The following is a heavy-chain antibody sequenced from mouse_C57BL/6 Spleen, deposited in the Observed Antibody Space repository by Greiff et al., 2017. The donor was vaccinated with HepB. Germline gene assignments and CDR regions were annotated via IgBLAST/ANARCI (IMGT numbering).Heavy chain of an antibody. D-gene: IGHD2-3*01. CDR2: IYPGDGDT. J-gene: IGHJ2*01. Sequence: VHLVESGPELVKPGASVKISCKASGYAFSSSWMNWVKQRPGQGLEWIGRIYPGDGDTNYNGKFKGKATLTADKSSSTANMQLSSLTSEDSAVYVCARDDCYYVKYFDYWGQGTTLTVSS. CDR1: GYAFSSSW. CDR3: ARDDCYYVKYFDY. V-gene: IGHV1-82*01.